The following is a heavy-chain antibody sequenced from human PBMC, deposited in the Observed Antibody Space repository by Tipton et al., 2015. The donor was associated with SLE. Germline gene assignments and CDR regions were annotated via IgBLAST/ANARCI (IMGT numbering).Heavy chain of an antibody. CDR2: INHSGST. D-gene: IGHD6-13*01. CDR3: ARGGSSWYWAAFDI. CDR1: GGSFSGYY. Sequence: TLSLTCAVYGGSFSGYYWSWIRQPPGKGLEWIGEINHSGSTNYNPSLKSRVTISVGTSKNQFSLKLSSVTAADTAVYYCARGGSSWYWAAFDIWGQGTMVTVSS. V-gene: IGHV4-34*01. J-gene: IGHJ3*02.